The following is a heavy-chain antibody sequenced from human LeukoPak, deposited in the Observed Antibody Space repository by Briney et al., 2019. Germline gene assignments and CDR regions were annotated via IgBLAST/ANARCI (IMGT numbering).Heavy chain of an antibody. V-gene: IGHV3-23*01. CDR1: GFTFSSYD. J-gene: IGHJ4*02. Sequence: PGGSLRLSCAASGFTFSSYDMSWVRQAPGKGLEWVSTISGSGGTTNFADSVKGRFTISRENSKNTLYLQMNSLRAADTAVYYCARPYYYSSGSLPYWGQGTPVTVSS. CDR2: ISGSGGTT. D-gene: IGHD3-10*01. CDR3: ARPYYYSSGSLPY.